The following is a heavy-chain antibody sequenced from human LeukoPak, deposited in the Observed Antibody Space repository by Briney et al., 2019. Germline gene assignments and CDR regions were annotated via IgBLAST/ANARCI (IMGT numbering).Heavy chain of an antibody. V-gene: IGHV1-2*02. CDR1: GYTFTGYY. J-gene: IGHJ4*02. CDR2: INPNSGGT. Sequence: ASVKVSCKTSGYTFTGYYMHWVRQAPGQGLEWMGWINPNSGGTNYAQKFQGRVTMTRDTSISTAYMELSRLRSDDTAVYYCARDPGRGYSYVDYWGQGTLVTVSS. CDR3: ARDPGRGYSYVDY. D-gene: IGHD5-18*01.